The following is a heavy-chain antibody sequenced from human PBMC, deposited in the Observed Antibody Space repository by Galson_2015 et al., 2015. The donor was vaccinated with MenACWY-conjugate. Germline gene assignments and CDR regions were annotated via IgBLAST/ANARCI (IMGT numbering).Heavy chain of an antibody. CDR3: ARGLYGMHV. J-gene: IGHJ6*02. Sequence: SLRLSCAASGFTFRNYWMTWVRQAPGKGLEWVASIKKDGSEKYYVDSEKGRFTISRDNAKNFLYLEMNSLGVEDTAVYSCARGLYGMHVWGHGTTVTASS. CDR1: GFTFRNYW. CDR2: IKKDGSEK. V-gene: IGHV3-7*03.